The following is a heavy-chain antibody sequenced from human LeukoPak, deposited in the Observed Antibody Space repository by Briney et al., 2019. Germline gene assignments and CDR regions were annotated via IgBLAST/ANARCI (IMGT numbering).Heavy chain of an antibody. D-gene: IGHD3-3*01. J-gene: IGHJ4*02. V-gene: IGHV4-34*01. CDR1: GGSFSNYY. CDR3: ARLGGADFWSGYSYFDY. Sequence: PSETLSLTCAVYGGSFSNYYWSWIRQSPGKGLEWIGEINHSGSTNYNPSLKSRVTISVDTSKNQFSLKLSSVTAADTAVYYCARLGGADFWSGYSYFDYWGQGTLVTVSS. CDR2: INHSGST.